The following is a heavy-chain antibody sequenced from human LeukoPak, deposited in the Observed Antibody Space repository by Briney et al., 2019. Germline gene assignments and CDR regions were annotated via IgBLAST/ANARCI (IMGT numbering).Heavy chain of an antibody. CDR2: IYGGGST. CDR1: GFTVSSNY. CDR3: ARVEPPAGWFDP. D-gene: IGHD6-25*01. Sequence: GGSLRLSCAASGFTVSSNYMSWVRQAPGKGLEWVSVIYGGGSTYYADSVKGRFTISRDNSKNTLYLQMNSLRAEDTAVYYCARVEPPAGWFDPWGQGTLVTVSS. J-gene: IGHJ5*02. V-gene: IGHV3-53*01.